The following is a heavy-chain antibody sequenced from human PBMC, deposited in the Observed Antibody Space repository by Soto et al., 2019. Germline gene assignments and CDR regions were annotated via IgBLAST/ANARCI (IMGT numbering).Heavy chain of an antibody. CDR3: ARYSGGVFDY. J-gene: IGHJ4*02. CDR1: GGSISSYY. V-gene: IGHV4-34*01. CDR2: INHSGST. D-gene: IGHD3-16*01. Sequence: SDTLSLTCTVSGGSISSYYWSWIRQPPGKGLEWIGEINHSGSTNYNPSLKSRVTISVDTSKNQFSLKLSSVTAADTAVYYCARYSGGVFDYWGQGTLVTVSS.